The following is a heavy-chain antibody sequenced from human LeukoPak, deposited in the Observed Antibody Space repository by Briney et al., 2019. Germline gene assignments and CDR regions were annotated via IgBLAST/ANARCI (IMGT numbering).Heavy chain of an antibody. V-gene: IGHV4-30-4*08. CDR3: ARDCSGGGCYGAFDI. Sequence: PSETLSLTCSVSGGSVSNTLYYWGWIRQPPGKGLEWIGYIYDSGSTYYNPSLKSRITISVDTSENRFSLKLSSVTATDTAVYYCARDCSGGGCYGAFDIWGQGTMVTVSS. D-gene: IGHD2-15*01. J-gene: IGHJ3*02. CDR1: GGSVSNTLYY. CDR2: IYDSGST.